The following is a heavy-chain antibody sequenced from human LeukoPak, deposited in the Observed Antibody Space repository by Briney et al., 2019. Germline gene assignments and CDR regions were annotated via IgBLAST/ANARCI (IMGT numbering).Heavy chain of an antibody. CDR3: ARRLPGYDVFDI. CDR1: GGSMSSYY. Sequence: PSETLSLTCTVSGGSMSSYYWSWIRQPPGKGLEWIGYINYSGSTNYNPSLKSRVTISVDTSKSQFSLKLTSVTAADTAVYYCARRLPGYDVFDIWGQGTMVTVSS. J-gene: IGHJ3*02. V-gene: IGHV4-59*08. CDR2: INYSGST. D-gene: IGHD5-12*01.